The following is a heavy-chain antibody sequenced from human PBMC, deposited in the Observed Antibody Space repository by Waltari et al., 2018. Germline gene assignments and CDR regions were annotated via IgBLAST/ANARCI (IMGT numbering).Heavy chain of an antibody. Sequence: QLQLQESGPGLVKPSETLSLTCTVSGGSISSERYYWGWIRQPPGKGLVWIGIISYSGSTYYNPSLKSRVTISVDTSKNQFSLKLSSVTAADTAVYYCARLSYHIVTGYGWFDPWGLGTLVTVSS. D-gene: IGHD3-9*01. CDR1: GGSISSERYY. V-gene: IGHV4-39*01. J-gene: IGHJ5*02. CDR2: ISYSGST. CDR3: ARLSYHIVTGYGWFDP.